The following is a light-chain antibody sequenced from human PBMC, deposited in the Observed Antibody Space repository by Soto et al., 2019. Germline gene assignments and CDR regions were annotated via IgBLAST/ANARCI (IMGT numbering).Light chain of an antibody. CDR3: SSYTSSSTYV. CDR2: DVS. CDR1: SSDVGGYNY. J-gene: IGLJ1*01. V-gene: IGLV2-14*01. Sequence: QSALTQPASVSGSPGQSITISCTGTSSDVGGYNYVSWYQQHPGKAPKLMIYDVSNRPSGVSNRFSGSKSGNTASLTMSGLQAEDEADYYCSSYTSSSTYVFGTGTKVTVL.